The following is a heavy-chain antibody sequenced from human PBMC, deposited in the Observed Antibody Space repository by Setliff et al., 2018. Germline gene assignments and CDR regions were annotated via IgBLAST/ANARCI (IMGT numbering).Heavy chain of an antibody. Sequence: SETLSLTCTVSGGSISSSSYYWGWIRQPPGKGLEWIGSIYYSGSTYYNPSLKSRVTISVDTSKNQFSLKLSSVSAADTAVYYCARTGSARWDVPYYWGQGTLVTVSS. D-gene: IGHD2-2*01. CDR1: GGSISSSSYY. J-gene: IGHJ4*02. CDR2: IYYSGST. CDR3: ARTGSARWDVPYY. V-gene: IGHV4-39*01.